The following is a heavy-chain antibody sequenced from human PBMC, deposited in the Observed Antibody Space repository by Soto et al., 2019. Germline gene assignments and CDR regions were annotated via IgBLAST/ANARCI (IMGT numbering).Heavy chain of an antibody. Sequence: QVQLQESGPGLVKPSETLSLTCTVSGGSTTNYYWSWLRQPAGKGLEYIGRIYGSGRTNYNPSLKYRVTMSVSLNQMSLRLTSVTAADTAVYYCARDFVVNSALDYWYFDLWGRGALVTVSS. CDR1: GGSTTNYY. D-gene: IGHD5-18*01. J-gene: IGHJ2*01. V-gene: IGHV4-4*07. CDR3: ARDFVVNSALDYWYFDL. CDR2: IYGSGRT.